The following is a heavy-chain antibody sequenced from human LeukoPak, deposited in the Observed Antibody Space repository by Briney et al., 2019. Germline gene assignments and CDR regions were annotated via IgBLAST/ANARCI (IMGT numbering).Heavy chain of an antibody. V-gene: IGHV4-61*02. Sequence: SETLSLTCTVSGGSLSSGSYYWSWIRQPAGKGLEWIGRIYTGGSTNYNPSLKSRVTISLDTSKNQFSPKLSSVTAADTAVYYCANSIDFDYGDYYFDYWGQGALVTISS. D-gene: IGHD4-17*01. J-gene: IGHJ4*02. CDR2: IYTGGST. CDR3: ANSIDFDYGDYYFDY. CDR1: GGSLSSGSYY.